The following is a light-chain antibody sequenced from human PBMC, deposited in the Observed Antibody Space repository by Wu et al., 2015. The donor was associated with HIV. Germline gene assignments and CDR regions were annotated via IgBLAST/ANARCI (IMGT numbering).Light chain of an antibody. J-gene: IGKJ2*03. CDR3: QDRSNWPRYS. V-gene: IGKV3-11*01. CDR2: DAS. Sequence: EIVMTQSPATLSVSPGERATLSCRASQSVNNYVAWYQQKPGQAPRLLIYDASNRATGIPARFSGSGSGTDFTLTISSLEPEDFAVYYCQDRSNWPRYSFGQGTKLEIK. CDR1: QSVNNY.